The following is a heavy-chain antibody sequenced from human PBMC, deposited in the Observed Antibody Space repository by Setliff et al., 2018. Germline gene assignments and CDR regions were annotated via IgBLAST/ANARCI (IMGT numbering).Heavy chain of an antibody. CDR2: IWHDGSII. D-gene: IGHD3-3*01. CDR3: TREASVDFWRGYPYYYYMDV. V-gene: IGHV3-33*01. Sequence: GGSLRLSCVASGFTFSNYGMHWVRQAPGKGLEWVALIWHDGSIIFYGDSVKGRFTISRPDSEISMYLQMNSVETEDTAVYYCTREASVDFWRGYPYYYYMDVWGKGTTVTVSS. J-gene: IGHJ6*03. CDR1: GFTFSNYG.